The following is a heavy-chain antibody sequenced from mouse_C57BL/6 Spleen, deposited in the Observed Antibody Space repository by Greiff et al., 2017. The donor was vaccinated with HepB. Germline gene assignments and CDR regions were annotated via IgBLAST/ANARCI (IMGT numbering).Heavy chain of an antibody. J-gene: IGHJ4*01. V-gene: IGHV3-6*01. CDR3: ARETTVVATDAMDY. CDR1: GYSITSGYY. CDR2: ISYDGSN. Sequence: EVKLQESGPGLVKPSQSLSLTCSVTGYSITSGYYWNWIRQFPGNKLEWMGYISYDGSNNYNPSLKNRISITRDTSKNQFFLKLNSVTTEDTATYYCARETTVVATDAMDYWGQGTSVTVSS. D-gene: IGHD1-1*01.